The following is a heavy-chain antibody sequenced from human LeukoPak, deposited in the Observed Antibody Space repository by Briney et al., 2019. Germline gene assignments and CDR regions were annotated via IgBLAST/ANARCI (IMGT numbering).Heavy chain of an antibody. V-gene: IGHV1-46*01. Sequence: ASVKVSCKASGYTFTSYYTHWVRQAPGQGLEWMGIINPSGGSTSYAQKFQGRVTMTRDTSTSTVYKELSSLRSEDTAVYYCARFSPNGGYIVGATTIDYWGQGTLVTVSS. D-gene: IGHD1-26*01. CDR3: ARFSPNGGYIVGATTIDY. CDR2: INPSGGST. J-gene: IGHJ4*02. CDR1: GYTFTSYY.